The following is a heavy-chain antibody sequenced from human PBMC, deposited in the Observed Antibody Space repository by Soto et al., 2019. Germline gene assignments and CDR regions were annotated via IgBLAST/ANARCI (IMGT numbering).Heavy chain of an antibody. Sequence: GESLKISCKGSGYNFAGYWIAWVRQMPGKGLELMGIIYPSDSDTRYRPSFQGQVTISADKSVSSAYLQWSSLRASDTAMYYCARGGVSTRTFDYWGQGTPVTVSS. D-gene: IGHD3-3*01. CDR1: GYNFAGYW. J-gene: IGHJ4*02. CDR3: ARGGVSTRTFDY. V-gene: IGHV5-51*01. CDR2: IYPSDSDT.